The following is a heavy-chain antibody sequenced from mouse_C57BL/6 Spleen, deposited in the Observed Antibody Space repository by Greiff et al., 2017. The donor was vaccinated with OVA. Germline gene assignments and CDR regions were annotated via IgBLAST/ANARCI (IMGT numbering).Heavy chain of an antibody. D-gene: IGHD2-10*02. CDR2: ISNLAYSI. CDR1: GFTFSDYG. V-gene: IGHV5-15*01. CDR3: ARRGYGIYEGYFDG. J-gene: IGHJ1*03. Sequence: EVQLVESGGGLVQPGGSLKLSCAASGFTFSDYGMAWVRQAPRKGPEWVAFISNLAYSIYYADTVTGRFTISIENAKNNLYLEMSMLRSEDTAMYYCARRGYGIYEGYFDGWGTGTTVTVAT.